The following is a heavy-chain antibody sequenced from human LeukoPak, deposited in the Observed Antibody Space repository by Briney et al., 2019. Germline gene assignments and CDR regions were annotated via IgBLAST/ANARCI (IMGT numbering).Heavy chain of an antibody. Sequence: GGSLRLSCAASGFTFSSYSMNWVRQAPGKGLEWVSGISWNSGSIGYADSVKGRFTISRDNSKNTLYLQMNSLRAEDTAVYYCAKRRSITMVRGAPSIFDYWGQGTLVTVSS. D-gene: IGHD3-10*01. CDR3: AKRRSITMVRGAPSIFDY. CDR2: ISWNSGSI. V-gene: IGHV3-23*01. CDR1: GFTFSSYS. J-gene: IGHJ4*02.